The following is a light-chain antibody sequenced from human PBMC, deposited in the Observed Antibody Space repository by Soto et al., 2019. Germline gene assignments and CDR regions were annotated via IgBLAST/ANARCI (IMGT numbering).Light chain of an antibody. Sequence: EIVLTQSPDTLSLSPGERPTLSCRASQSVSSSYLAWYQQKPGQAPRLLIYGASSRATGIPDRFSGSGSGTDFTLTISILEPEDFVLYYCQQYSSSPLTFGGGTKVEIK. V-gene: IGKV3-20*01. CDR3: QQYSSSPLT. CDR2: GAS. CDR1: QSVSSSY. J-gene: IGKJ4*01.